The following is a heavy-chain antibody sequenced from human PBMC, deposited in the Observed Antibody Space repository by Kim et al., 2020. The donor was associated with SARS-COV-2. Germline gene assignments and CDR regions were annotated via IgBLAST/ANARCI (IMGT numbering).Heavy chain of an antibody. Sequence: GGSLRLSCAASGFTFSPYWMHWVRQAPGKGLVWVSRINPDGRSTSFADSVKGRFTISRDNAKNTLYLQMNSLRAEDTAVYYCVSLTSLVNFYAFDVWGQGTMVTVSS. CDR1: GFTFSPYW. V-gene: IGHV3-74*01. CDR3: VSLTSLVNFYAFDV. J-gene: IGHJ3*01. CDR2: INPDGRST. D-gene: IGHD5-18*01.